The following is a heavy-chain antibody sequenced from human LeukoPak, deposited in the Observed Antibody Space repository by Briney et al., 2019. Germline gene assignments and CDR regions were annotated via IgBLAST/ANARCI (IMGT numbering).Heavy chain of an antibody. CDR2: IYYSGST. J-gene: IGHJ3*02. CDR3: ASGYSYGYGMNAFDI. V-gene: IGHV4-59*01. D-gene: IGHD5-18*01. CDR1: GGSISSYY. Sequence: SETPSLTCTVSGGSISSYYWSWIRQPPGKGLEWIGYIYYSGSTNYNPSLKSRVTISVDTSKNQFSLKLSSVTAADTAVYYCASGYSYGYGMNAFDIWGQGTMVTVSS.